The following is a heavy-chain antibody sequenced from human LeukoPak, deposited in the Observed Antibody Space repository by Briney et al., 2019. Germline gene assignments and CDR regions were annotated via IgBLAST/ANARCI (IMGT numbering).Heavy chain of an antibody. D-gene: IGHD5-12*01. J-gene: IGHJ4*02. CDR1: GYTFTGYY. V-gene: IGHV1-2*02. CDR2: INPNSGGT. CDR3: ARDPRPRGYSGYGYYDY. Sequence: ASVRVSCKASGYTFTGYYMHWVRQAPGQGLEWMGWINPNSGGTNYAQKFQGRVTMTRDTSISTAYMELSRLRSDDTAVYYCARDPRPRGYSGYGYYDYWGQGTLVTVSS.